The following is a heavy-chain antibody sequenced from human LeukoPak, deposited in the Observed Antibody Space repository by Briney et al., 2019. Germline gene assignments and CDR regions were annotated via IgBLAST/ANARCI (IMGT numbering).Heavy chain of an antibody. Sequence: GRSLRLSCAASGFTFSSYAMHWVRQAPGKGLEWVAVISYDGSNKYYADSVKGRFTISRDNPKNTLYLQMNSLRAEDTAVYYCARDDSGYDYLFGYWGQGTLVTVSS. J-gene: IGHJ4*02. CDR3: ARDDSGYDYLFGY. CDR1: GFTFSSYA. V-gene: IGHV3-30-3*01. CDR2: ISYDGSNK. D-gene: IGHD5-12*01.